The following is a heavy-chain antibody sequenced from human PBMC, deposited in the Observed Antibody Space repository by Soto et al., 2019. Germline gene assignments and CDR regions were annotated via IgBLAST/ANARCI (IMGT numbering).Heavy chain of an antibody. Sequence: PGESLKISCPGSGYSFTNYWVGWVRQIPGRGLEWMGIIHPGDSDTRYSPFFQGQVTISADKSISTAYLQWSSLKASDTAMYYCARHNRYSSTWFEGWFDPWGQGTLVTVSS. V-gene: IGHV5-51*01. CDR3: ARHNRYSSTWFEGWFDP. J-gene: IGHJ5*02. CDR2: IHPGDSDT. D-gene: IGHD6-13*01. CDR1: GYSFTNYW.